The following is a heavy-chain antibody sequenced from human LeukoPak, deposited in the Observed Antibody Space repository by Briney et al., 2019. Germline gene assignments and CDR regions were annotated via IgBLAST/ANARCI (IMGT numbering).Heavy chain of an antibody. CDR3: ARGRFLVARHFDY. Sequence: SETLSLTCAVYGGSFSGYYWSWIRKPPGKGLEWIGEINHSGSTNYNPSLKSRVTISVDTSKNQFSLKLSSVTAADTAVYYCARGRFLVARHFDYWGQGTLVTVSS. J-gene: IGHJ4*02. D-gene: IGHD3-3*01. V-gene: IGHV4-34*01. CDR1: GGSFSGYY. CDR2: INHSGST.